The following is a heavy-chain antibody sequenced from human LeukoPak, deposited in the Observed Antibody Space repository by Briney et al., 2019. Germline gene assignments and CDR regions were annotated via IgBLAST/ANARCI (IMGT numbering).Heavy chain of an antibody. CDR3: AICRKFYSDSSGYCNYFDY. J-gene: IGHJ4*02. D-gene: IGHD3-22*01. CDR2: VFHTGRS. V-gene: IGHV4-39*01. Sequence: SETLSLTCTVSGGSIRNNNYYWGWIRQTPGKGLEWLGGVFHTGRSYYNPSLKSRVSMSVDSSKQQIALKLSSVTAADTAVYYCAICRKFYSDSSGYCNYFDYWGQGTLVTVSS. CDR1: GGSIRNNNYY.